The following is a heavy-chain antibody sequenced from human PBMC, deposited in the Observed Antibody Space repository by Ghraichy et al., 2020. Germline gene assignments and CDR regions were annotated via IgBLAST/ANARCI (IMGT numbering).Heavy chain of an antibody. J-gene: IGHJ3*02. V-gene: IGHV3-21*01. CDR1: GFTFSSYS. CDR2: ISSSSSYI. CDR3: ARDTVGSDYYDSSGYYVDAFDI. D-gene: IGHD3-22*01. Sequence: GGSLRLSCAASGFTFSSYSMNWVRQAPGKGLEWVSSISSSSSYIYYADSVKGRFTISRDNAKNSLYLQMNSLRAEDTAVYYCARDTVGSDYYDSSGYYVDAFDIWGQGTMVTVSS.